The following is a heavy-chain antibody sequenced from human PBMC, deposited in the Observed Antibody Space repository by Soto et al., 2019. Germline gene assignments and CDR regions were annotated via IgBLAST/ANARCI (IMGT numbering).Heavy chain of an antibody. Sequence: SETLSLTCAVSGGSISSGGYSWSWIRQPPGKGLEWIGYIYHSGSTYYNPSLKSRVTISVDRSKNQFSLKLSSVTAADTAVYYCARVPITATTVPYFDYWGQGTRVTVAS. CDR1: GGSISSGGYS. J-gene: IGHJ4*02. D-gene: IGHD4-17*01. CDR3: ARVPITATTVPYFDY. CDR2: IYHSGST. V-gene: IGHV4-30-2*01.